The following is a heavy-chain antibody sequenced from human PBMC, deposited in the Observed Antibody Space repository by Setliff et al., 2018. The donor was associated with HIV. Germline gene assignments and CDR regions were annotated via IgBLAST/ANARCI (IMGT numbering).Heavy chain of an antibody. D-gene: IGHD3-22*01. V-gene: IGHV1-18*01. CDR2: ISAYNGNT. CDR1: GYTFTSYG. J-gene: IGHJ5*02. CDR3: AKCSEMLGTPATSSGYYCGWFDP. Sequence: ASVKVSCKASGYTFTSYGISWVRQAPGQGLEWMGWISAYNGNTNYAQKLQGRVTTTTDTSTSTAYMELRSLRSDDTAVYYCAKCSEMLGTPATSSGYYCGWFDPWGQGTLVTVSS.